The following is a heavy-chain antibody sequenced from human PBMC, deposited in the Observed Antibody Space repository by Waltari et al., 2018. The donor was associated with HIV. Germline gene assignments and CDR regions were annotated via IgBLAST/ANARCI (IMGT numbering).Heavy chain of an antibody. D-gene: IGHD6-6*01. J-gene: IGHJ4*02. V-gene: IGHV3-23*01. CDR2: ISGSGATT. Sequence: EVQLLESGGGLVQPGGSLRLSCAASGFTFINYAMTWVRKAPGKGVGWVSVISGSGATTYYAASVKGRFTISRDNSKNTLYLQISSLRAEDTAVYYCAKRPSSSNLGWYFDYWGQGTLVTVSS. CDR1: GFTFINYA. CDR3: AKRPSSSNLGWYFDY.